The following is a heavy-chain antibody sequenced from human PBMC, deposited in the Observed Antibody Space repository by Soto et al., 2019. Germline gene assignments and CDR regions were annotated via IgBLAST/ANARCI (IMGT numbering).Heavy chain of an antibody. J-gene: IGHJ4*02. CDR1: GGTFSSYA. CDR3: ARVAAPYYYDSSGYYSFDY. Sequence: SVKVSCKASGGTFSSYAISWVRQAPGQGLEWMGGIIPIFGTANYAQKFQGRVTITADESTSTAYMELSSLRSEDTAVYYCARVAAPYYYDSSGYYSFDYWGQGTLVTVS. D-gene: IGHD3-22*01. V-gene: IGHV1-69*13. CDR2: IIPIFGTA.